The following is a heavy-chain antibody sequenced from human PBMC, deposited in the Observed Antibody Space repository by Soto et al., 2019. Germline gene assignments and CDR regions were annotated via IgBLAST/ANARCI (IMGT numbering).Heavy chain of an antibody. J-gene: IGHJ4*02. CDR3: AKSGLDSSGYYLWHFDY. CDR1: GFTFSSYA. CDR2: TSGSGGST. V-gene: IGHV3-23*01. Sequence: EVQLLESGGGLVQPGGSLRLSCAASGFTFSSYAMSWVRQAPGKGLEWVSATSGSGGSTYYADSVKGRVTSSRDNSKNTLYLQMNSLRAEDTAVYYCAKSGLDSSGYYLWHFDYWGQGTLVTVSS. D-gene: IGHD3-22*01.